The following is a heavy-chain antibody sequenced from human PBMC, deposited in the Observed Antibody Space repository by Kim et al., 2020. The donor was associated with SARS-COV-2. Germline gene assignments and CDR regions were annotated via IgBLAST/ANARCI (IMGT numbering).Heavy chain of an antibody. J-gene: IGHJ3*02. V-gene: IGHV3-33*01. D-gene: IGHD5-18*01. Sequence: YYADSVKGRFTISRDNSKNTLYLQMNSLRAEDTAVYYCARGSLQRDAFDIWGQGTMVTVSS. CDR3: ARGSLQRDAFDI.